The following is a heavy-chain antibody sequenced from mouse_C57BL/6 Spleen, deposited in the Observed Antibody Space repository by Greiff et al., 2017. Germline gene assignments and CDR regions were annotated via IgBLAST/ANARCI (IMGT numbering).Heavy chain of an antibody. J-gene: IGHJ3*01. CDR3: ARWVYGNFSFAY. CDR1: GYAFSSYW. CDR2: IYPGDGDT. D-gene: IGHD2-1*01. Sequence: VHLVESGAELVKPGASVKISCKASGYAFSSYWMNWVKQRPGKGLEWIGQIYPGDGDTNYNGKFKGKATLTADKSSSTAYMQLSSLTSEDSAVYFCARWVYGNFSFAYWGQGTLVTVSA. V-gene: IGHV1-80*01.